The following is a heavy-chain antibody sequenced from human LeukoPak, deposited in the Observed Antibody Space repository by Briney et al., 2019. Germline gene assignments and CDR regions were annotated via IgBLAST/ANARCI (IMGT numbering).Heavy chain of an antibody. CDR2: FNWDGGRT. CDR1: GFTFDEYG. D-gene: IGHD3-10*02. J-gene: IGHJ6*04. Sequence: GGSLRLSCAASGFTFDEYGMSWVRQPPGKGLEWVAGFNWDGGRTGYAASVKGRFTISRDNAKNSLYLQMNSLRAEDTAVYYCAELGITMIGGVWGKGTTVTISS. V-gene: IGHV3-20*04. CDR3: AELGITMIGGV.